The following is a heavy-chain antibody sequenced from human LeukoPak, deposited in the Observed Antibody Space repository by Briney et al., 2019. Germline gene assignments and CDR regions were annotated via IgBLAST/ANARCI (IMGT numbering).Heavy chain of an antibody. CDR1: GGTFSSYA. V-gene: IGHV1-69*13. CDR2: IIPIFGTA. CDR3: ARSGGNSMFDY. J-gene: IGHJ4*02. D-gene: IGHD4-23*01. Sequence: EASVKVSCKASGGTFSSYAISWVRQAPGQGLEWMGGIIPIFGTANYAQKFQGRVTITADESTSAAYMELSSLRSEDTAVYYCARSGGNSMFDYWGQGTLVTVSS.